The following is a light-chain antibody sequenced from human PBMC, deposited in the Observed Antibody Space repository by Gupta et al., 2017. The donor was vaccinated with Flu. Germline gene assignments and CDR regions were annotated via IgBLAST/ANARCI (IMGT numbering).Light chain of an antibody. Sequence: NFMLPQPHSVSESPGQTVTISCTRSSGSIASNYVQWYQQRPGSSPTTVIYEDNQRPSGVPDRFSGSIDSSSNSASLTISGLKTEDEADYYCQSDESSNTYVFGTGTKVTVL. CDR1: SGSIASNY. V-gene: IGLV6-57*01. CDR3: QSDESSNTYV. CDR2: EDN. J-gene: IGLJ1*01.